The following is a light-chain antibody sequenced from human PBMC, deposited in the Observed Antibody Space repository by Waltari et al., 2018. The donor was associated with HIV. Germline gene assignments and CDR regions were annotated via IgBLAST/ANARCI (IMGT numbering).Light chain of an antibody. CDR3: AAWDDSLNGQVV. CDR2: NNN. Sequence: QSVLTQPPSASGTPGQRVTISCSGTSPHPGTNPVSWYQQVPGTSPKLLIYNNNQRPSGVPDRFSGSKSGTSASLAITGLQSEDEADYHCAAWDDSLNGQVVFGGGTKLTVL. V-gene: IGLV1-44*01. CDR1: SPHPGTNP. J-gene: IGLJ3*02.